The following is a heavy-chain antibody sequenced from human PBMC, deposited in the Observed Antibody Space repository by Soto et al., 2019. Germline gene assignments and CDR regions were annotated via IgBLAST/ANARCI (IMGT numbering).Heavy chain of an antibody. CDR1: GYSISSGYY. V-gene: IGHV4-38-2*01. D-gene: IGHD3-3*01. CDR3: AEQDYDFWSGYYTEPRFDP. CDR2: IYHSGST. Sequence: SETLSLTCAVSGYSISSGYYWGWIRQPPGKGLEWIGSIYHSGSTYYNPSLKSRVTISVDTSKNQFSLKLSSVTAADTAVYYCAEQDYDFWSGYYTEPRFDPWGQGTLVT. J-gene: IGHJ5*02.